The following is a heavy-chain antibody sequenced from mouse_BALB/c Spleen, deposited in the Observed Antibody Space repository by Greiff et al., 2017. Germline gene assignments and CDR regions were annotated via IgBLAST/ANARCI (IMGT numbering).Heavy chain of an antibody. CDR1: GYSFTGYF. CDR3: ARRGYDVGYWYFDV. Sequence: VTLKVSGPELVKPGASVKISCKASGYSFTGYFMNWVMQSHGKSLEWIGRINPYNGDTFYNQKFKGKATLTVDKSSSTAHMELRSLASEDSAVYYCARRGYDVGYWYFDVWGAGTTVTVSS. V-gene: IGHV1-20*02. D-gene: IGHD2-2*01. CDR2: INPYNGDT. J-gene: IGHJ1*01.